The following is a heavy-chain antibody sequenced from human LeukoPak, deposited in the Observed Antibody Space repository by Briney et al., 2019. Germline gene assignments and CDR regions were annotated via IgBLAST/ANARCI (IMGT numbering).Heavy chain of an antibody. CDR2: IYPGDSDT. J-gene: IGHJ4*02. CDR3: ARHEAYYYDSSGYQDY. D-gene: IGHD3-22*01. Sequence: GESLKISCKGSGYSFTSYWIGWVRQMPGKGLEWMGIIYPGDSDTRYSPSFQGQVTISADKSISTAYLQWSSLKASDTAMYYCARHEAYYYDSSGYQDYWGRGTLVTVSS. CDR1: GYSFTSYW. V-gene: IGHV5-51*01.